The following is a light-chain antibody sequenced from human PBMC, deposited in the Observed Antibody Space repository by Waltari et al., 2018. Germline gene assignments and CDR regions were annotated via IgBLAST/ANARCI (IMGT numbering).Light chain of an antibody. CDR3: QQYANLPHT. CDR1: QDIRKN. Sequence: DIQMTQSPSSLSASVGDRVTITCQASQDIRKNLNWFQQKPGKAPQILIFDASNSQAAVPSRFSGSGSGTDFAFTISSLQPEDIGTYFCQQYANLPHTFGGGTRVEIK. J-gene: IGKJ4*01. V-gene: IGKV1-33*01. CDR2: DAS.